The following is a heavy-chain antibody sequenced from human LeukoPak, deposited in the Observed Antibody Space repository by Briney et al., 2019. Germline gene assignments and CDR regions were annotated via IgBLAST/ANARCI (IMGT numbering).Heavy chain of an antibody. CDR1: GGSISSSSYY. D-gene: IGHD5-12*01. V-gene: IGHV4-39*01. Sequence: SETLSLTCTVSGGSISSSSYYWGWIRQPPGKGLEWIGSIYYSGRPYFNPSLKSRVTISGDTSKNQFSLKLSSVTAADTAVYYCARLGVATPFDYWGQGTLVTVSS. CDR3: ARLGVATPFDY. CDR2: IYYSGRP. J-gene: IGHJ4*02.